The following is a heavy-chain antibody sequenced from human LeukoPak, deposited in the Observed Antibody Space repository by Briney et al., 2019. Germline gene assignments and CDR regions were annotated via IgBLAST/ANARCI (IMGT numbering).Heavy chain of an antibody. V-gene: IGHV3-30*18. CDR2: ISYDGSNK. J-gene: IGHJ4*02. CDR1: GFTFNSYG. Sequence: GGSLRLSCAASGFTFNSYGMHWVRQAPGKGLEWVAVISYDGSNKYYADSVKGRFTISRDNSKNTLYLQMNSLRAEDTAVYYCAKVGATGNWGQGTLVTVSS. D-gene: IGHD1-26*01. CDR3: AKVGATGN.